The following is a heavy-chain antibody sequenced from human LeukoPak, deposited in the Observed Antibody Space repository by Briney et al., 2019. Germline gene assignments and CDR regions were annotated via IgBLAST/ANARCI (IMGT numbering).Heavy chain of an antibody. CDR3: ARDRRTVSSYYSYVMDV. CDR2: MYSSGSN. CDR1: GSFISNYC. D-gene: IGHD4-17*01. V-gene: IGHV4-4*07. Sequence: SETLSLTCTVSGSFISNYCWSLIHQPAGKLVEFIGRMYSSGSNNYNPSLKSRVTMSVDTSKNQFSLNLTSVTAADTAVYYCARDRRTVSSYYSYVMDVWGQGTTVTVSS. J-gene: IGHJ6*02.